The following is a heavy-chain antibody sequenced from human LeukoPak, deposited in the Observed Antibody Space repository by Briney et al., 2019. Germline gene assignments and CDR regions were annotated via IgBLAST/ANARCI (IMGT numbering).Heavy chain of an antibody. D-gene: IGHD3-10*01. Sequence: SETLSLTCTVSGGSMTNNTFYWGWIRQPPGKGLEWIGSIYHTGPTYYNPSLKSRVTISVDTSKNQFSLKLSSVTAADTAVYYCARVLIWFGQLQNWFDPWGPGTLITVSS. V-gene: IGHV4-39*07. CDR2: IYHTGPT. J-gene: IGHJ5*02. CDR1: GGSMTNNTFY. CDR3: ARVLIWFGQLQNWFDP.